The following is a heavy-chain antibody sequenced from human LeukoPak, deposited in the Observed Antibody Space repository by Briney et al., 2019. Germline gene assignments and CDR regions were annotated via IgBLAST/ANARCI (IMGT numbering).Heavy chain of an antibody. D-gene: IGHD3-10*01. V-gene: IGHV3-53*01. CDR1: GFTVSSNY. CDR3: ARADTYYYGSGILLDY. Sequence: GGSLRLSCAASGFTVSSNYMSWVRQAPGKGLEWVSVIYSGGSTYYADSVKGRFTISRDNSKNTLYLQMNSLRAEDTAVYYCARADTYYYGSGILLDYWGQGTLVTVST. CDR2: IYSGGST. J-gene: IGHJ4*02.